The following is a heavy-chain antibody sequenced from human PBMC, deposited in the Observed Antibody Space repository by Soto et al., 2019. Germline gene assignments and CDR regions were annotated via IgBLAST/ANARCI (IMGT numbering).Heavy chain of an antibody. J-gene: IGHJ6*03. CDR1: RFIFSSYW. CDR2: IKKDGSEK. CDR3: ARGRGYCSGGNCFNYYYYMDV. V-gene: IGHV3-7*01. Sequence: EVQLVESEGGLVQPGGSLRLSCAASRFIFSSYWMSWVRQAPGKGLEWVANIKKDGSEKSYVDSVKGRFTISRDNAKTSLYLQMNSLRAEDTAVYYCARGRGYCSGGNCFNYYYYMDVWGKGTTVTVSS. D-gene: IGHD2-15*01.